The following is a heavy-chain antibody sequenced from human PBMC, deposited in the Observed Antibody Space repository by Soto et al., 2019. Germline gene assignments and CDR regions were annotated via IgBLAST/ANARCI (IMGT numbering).Heavy chain of an antibody. Sequence: ASVKVSCKASGYTFTSYAMHWVRQAPGQRLEWMGWINAGNGNTKYSQKFQGRVTITRDTSASTAYMELSSLRSEDTAVYYCARDGSSGWYFFDPWGQGTLVTVSS. D-gene: IGHD6-19*01. CDR3: ARDGSSGWYFFDP. CDR1: GYTFTSYA. J-gene: IGHJ5*02. CDR2: INAGNGNT. V-gene: IGHV1-3*01.